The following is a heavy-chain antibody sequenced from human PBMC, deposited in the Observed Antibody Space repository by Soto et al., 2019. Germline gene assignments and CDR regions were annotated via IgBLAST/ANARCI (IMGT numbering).Heavy chain of an antibody. Sequence: QVQLQESGPGLVKPSQTLSLTWTVSGCSISSGVYYWSWIRQHPGKGLGWIVHINYSWPTYYKSSLKSRVSISVDTSKNQFSLKLSSVTAADTAIYYCARDYTRRPVGWFDPWGQGTLVTVSS. J-gene: IGHJ5*02. CDR1: GCSISSGVYY. V-gene: IGHV4-31*02. D-gene: IGHD3-16*01. CDR3: ARDYTRRPVGWFDP. CDR2: INYSWPT.